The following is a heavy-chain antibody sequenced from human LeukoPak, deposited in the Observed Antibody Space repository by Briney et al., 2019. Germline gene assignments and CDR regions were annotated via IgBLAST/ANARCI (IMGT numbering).Heavy chain of an antibody. CDR3: ARGGSGVDY. D-gene: IGHD3-10*01. CDR2: IYYSGST. Sequence: SETLSLTCTVSGGSISPYYWSWIRQPPGKGLEWIGYIYYSGSTNYNPSLKSRVTISVDTSKNQFSLKLSPVTAADTAVYYCARGGSGVDYWGQGTLVTVSS. CDR1: GGSISPYY. V-gene: IGHV4-59*01. J-gene: IGHJ4*02.